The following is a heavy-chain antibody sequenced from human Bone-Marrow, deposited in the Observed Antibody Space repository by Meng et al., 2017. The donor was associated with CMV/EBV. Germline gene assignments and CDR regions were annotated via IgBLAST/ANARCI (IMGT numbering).Heavy chain of an antibody. D-gene: IGHD5-12*01. CDR3: ASSRRGYSGYDTYYYGMDV. CDR2: IIPILGIA. Sequence: SVKVSCKASGGTFSSYAISWVRQAPGQGLEWMGGIIPILGIANYAQKFQGRVTITADKSTSTAYMELSSLRSEDTAVYYCASSRRGYSGYDTYYYGMDVWGQGTTVTVS. V-gene: IGHV1-69*10. J-gene: IGHJ6*02. CDR1: GGTFSSYA.